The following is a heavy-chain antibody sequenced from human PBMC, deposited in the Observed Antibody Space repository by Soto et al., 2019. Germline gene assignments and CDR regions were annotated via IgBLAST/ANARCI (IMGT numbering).Heavy chain of an antibody. J-gene: IGHJ4*02. CDR3: ARGGIILVGDATRPLDY. CDR1: GFPFSSHS. V-gene: IGHV3-21*01. D-gene: IGHD1-26*01. CDR2: ISGSSDYI. Sequence: EVQLVESGGGLVKPGGSLRLACAASGFPFSSHSMFWVRQAPGKGLEWVSSISGSSDYIFYADSVKGRFTIFRDNAKNSLFMQMNSLRAEDTAMYYCARGGIILVGDATRPLDYWGQLNLVTVSS.